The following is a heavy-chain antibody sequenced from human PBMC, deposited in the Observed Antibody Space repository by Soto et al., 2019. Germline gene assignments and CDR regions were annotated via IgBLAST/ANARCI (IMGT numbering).Heavy chain of an antibody. V-gene: IGHV3-11*05. CDR2: IGSSSSYT. J-gene: IGHJ3*02. Sequence: QVQLVESGGGLVKPGGSLRLSCAASGFTFSDYYMSWIRQAPGKGLEWVSYIGSSSSYTNYADSVKGQFTISRDSAKNSLYLQMNSLRAEDTAVYYCARDADILTGSDAFDIWGQGTMVTVSS. CDR3: ARDADILTGSDAFDI. D-gene: IGHD3-9*01. CDR1: GFTFSDYY.